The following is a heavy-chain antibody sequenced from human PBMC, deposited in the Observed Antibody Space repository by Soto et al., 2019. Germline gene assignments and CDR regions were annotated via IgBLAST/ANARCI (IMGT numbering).Heavy chain of an antibody. V-gene: IGHV3-74*01. J-gene: IGHJ4*02. CDR3: ALSHTLTTDY. Sequence: EVQLVESGGGLVQPGGSLRLSCAASGLTFSSYWMHWVRQAPGKGLVWVSRINSDGSSTSYADSVKGRFTISRDNDKNTLYLQMNSLRAEDTAVDYCALSHTLTTDYWGQGTLVTVSS. CDR2: INSDGSST. CDR1: GLTFSSYW. D-gene: IGHD3-16*01.